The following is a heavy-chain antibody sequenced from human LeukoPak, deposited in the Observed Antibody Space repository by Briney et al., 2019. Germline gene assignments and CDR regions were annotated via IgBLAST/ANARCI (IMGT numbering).Heavy chain of an antibody. Sequence: PGGSLRLSGAASGFTFSSSSMNWVRQAPGKGLEWVSYISSSSSTLYYADSVKVRFTISRDNAKNSLYLQMNSLRAEDTAVYYCARDACLVGACGYAFDIWGQGTMVTVSS. CDR2: ISSSSSTL. V-gene: IGHV3-48*01. J-gene: IGHJ3*02. D-gene: IGHD1-26*01. CDR3: ARDACLVGACGYAFDI. CDR1: GFTFSSSS.